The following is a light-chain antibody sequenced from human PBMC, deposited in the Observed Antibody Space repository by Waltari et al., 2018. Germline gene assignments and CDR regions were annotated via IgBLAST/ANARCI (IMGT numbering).Light chain of an antibody. J-gene: IGKJ1*01. Sequence: DIQMTQSPSTLSASVGDRVTITCRASQSISDWLAWYQQKPGKAPKLLIYKASSLQSGVPSRFSGSGSGTEFTLTISSLQPDDFVTYYCQQYDGFWTFGQGTKVDIK. CDR1: QSISDW. V-gene: IGKV1-5*03. CDR2: KAS. CDR3: QQYDGFWT.